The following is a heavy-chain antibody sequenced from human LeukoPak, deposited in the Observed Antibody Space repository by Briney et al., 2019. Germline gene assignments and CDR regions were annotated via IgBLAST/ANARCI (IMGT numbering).Heavy chain of an antibody. D-gene: IGHD3-10*01. CDR2: IKQDGSEK. V-gene: IGHV3-7*01. CDR1: GFTFSSYW. CDR3: ARFYYYGSGSCQGY. J-gene: IGHJ4*02. Sequence: GSLRLSCAASGFTFSSYWMSWVRQAPEKGLEWVANIKQDGSEKYYVDSVKGRFTISRDNAKNSLYLQMNSLRAEDTAVYYCARFYYYGSGSCQGYWGQGTLVTVSS.